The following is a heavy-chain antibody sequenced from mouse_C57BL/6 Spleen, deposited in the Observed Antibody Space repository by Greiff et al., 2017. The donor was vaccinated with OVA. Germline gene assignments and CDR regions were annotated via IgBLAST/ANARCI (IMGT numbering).Heavy chain of an antibody. CDR2: LNPGSGGT. V-gene: IGHV1-54*01. CDR3: ARGGANSYYCDY. J-gene: IGHJ2*01. CDR1: GYAFTNYL. Sequence: QVQLQQSGAELVRPGTSVKVSCKASGYAFTNYLIEWVKQRPGQGLEWIGVLNPGSGGTNYNEKFKGKATLTADKSSSTAYMQLSSLTSEDSAVYFCARGGANSYYCDYWGQGTTLTVSS.